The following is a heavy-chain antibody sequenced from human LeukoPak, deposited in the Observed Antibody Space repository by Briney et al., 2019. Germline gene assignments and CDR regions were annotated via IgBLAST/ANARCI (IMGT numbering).Heavy chain of an antibody. J-gene: IGHJ4*02. Sequence: SESLSLTCTVYGGSISTVGYYWNWIRQHPGKGLEWIGYIYYSGSTYYNPSLTSRVSISVDTSKNQFSLKLSSVTAAYMAVYYCARAKSWELILDYWGQGTLVTVSS. D-gene: IGHD1-26*01. CDR3: ARAKSWELILDY. CDR2: IYYSGST. V-gene: IGHV4-31*03. CDR1: GGSISTVGYY.